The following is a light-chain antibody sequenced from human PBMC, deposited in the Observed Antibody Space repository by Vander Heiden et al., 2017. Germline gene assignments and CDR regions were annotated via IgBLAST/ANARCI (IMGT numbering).Light chain of an antibody. CDR1: SCDACGYNY. Sequence: HYALPPPASVSGSTGSWVTVSFTGTSCDACGYNYGSWDQQHPAKPPNLMIYEYNNRPSGVSNRFSGAKCGNTSSLTICGLQAEDEADYYGSSYTSSSTVGFGGGTKLTVL. V-gene: IGLV2-14*01. CDR3: SSYTSSSTVG. CDR2: EYN. J-gene: IGLJ2*01.